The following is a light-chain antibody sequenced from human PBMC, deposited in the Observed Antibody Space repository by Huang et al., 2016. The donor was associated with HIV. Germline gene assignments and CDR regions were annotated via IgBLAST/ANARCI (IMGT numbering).Light chain of an antibody. CDR3: QQYGSSSFT. J-gene: IGKJ3*01. CDR2: GGS. V-gene: IGKV3-20*01. CDR1: QSVHSNY. Sequence: EIVLTQSPGTLSLSPGESGTLSCRASQSVHSNYLAWYQQNPGQAPRLLIYGGSSRATGIPDRFSGSGSGKDFTLTISRLEPEDFAVYYCQQYGSSSFTFGPGTKVDIK.